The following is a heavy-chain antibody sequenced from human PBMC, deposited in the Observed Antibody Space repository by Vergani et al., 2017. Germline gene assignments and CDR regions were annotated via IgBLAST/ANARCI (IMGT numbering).Heavy chain of an antibody. Sequence: QLQLQESGPGLVKPSETLSLTCTVSGGSISSSSYYWGWIRQPPGKGLEWIGSIYYSGSTYYNPSLKSRVTISVDTSKNQFSLKLSSVTAADTAVYYCARQGIAAAAEDYWGQGTLVTVSS. CDR2: IYYSGST. CDR3: ARQGIAAAAEDY. D-gene: IGHD6-13*01. J-gene: IGHJ4*02. V-gene: IGHV4-39*01. CDR1: GGSISSSSYY.